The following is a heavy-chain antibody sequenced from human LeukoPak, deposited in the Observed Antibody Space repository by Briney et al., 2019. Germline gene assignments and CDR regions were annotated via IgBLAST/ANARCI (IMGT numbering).Heavy chain of an antibody. D-gene: IGHD6-19*01. CDR3: AKDSSGWYRYYYYYMDV. CDR2: ITGSGGST. Sequence: GGSLRLSCGASGFTFTTYAMTWVRQAPGKGLEWVSSITGSGGSTYYGDSVKGRFTISRDNSKNTLYLQMNSLRAEDTAVYYCAKDSSGWYRYYYYYMDVWGKGTTVTVSS. V-gene: IGHV3-23*01. J-gene: IGHJ6*03. CDR1: GFTFTTYA.